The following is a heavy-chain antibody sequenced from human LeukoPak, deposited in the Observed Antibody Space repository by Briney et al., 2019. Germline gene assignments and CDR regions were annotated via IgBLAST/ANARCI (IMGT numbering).Heavy chain of an antibody. CDR2: ISGSGGST. J-gene: IGHJ3*02. Sequence: PGGSLRLSCAASGFTFSSYAMSWVRQAPGKGLEWVSAISGSGGSTYYADSVKGRFTISRDNSENTLYLHMNSLRAEDTAVYYCARYCSGGSCYKDRAFDIWGQGTMVTVSS. CDR3: ARYCSGGSCYKDRAFDI. CDR1: GFTFSSYA. D-gene: IGHD2-15*01. V-gene: IGHV3-23*01.